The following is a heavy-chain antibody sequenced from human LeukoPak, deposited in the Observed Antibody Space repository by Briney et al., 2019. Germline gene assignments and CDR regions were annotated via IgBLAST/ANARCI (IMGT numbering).Heavy chain of an antibody. Sequence: SETLSLTCAVYGGSLSGYYWSWIRQPPGKGLEWIGEINHSGSTNYNPSLKSRVTISVDTSKNQFSLKLNSVTAADTAVYYCARIGYGSGSPTNLWGQGTLVTVSS. CDR1: GGSLSGYY. J-gene: IGHJ5*02. D-gene: IGHD3-10*01. CDR3: ARIGYGSGSPTNL. CDR2: INHSGST. V-gene: IGHV4-34*01.